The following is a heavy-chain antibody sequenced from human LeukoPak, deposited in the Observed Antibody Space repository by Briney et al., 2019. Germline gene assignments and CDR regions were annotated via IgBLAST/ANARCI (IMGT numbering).Heavy chain of an antibody. CDR2: IYYSGST. D-gene: IGHD3-10*01. J-gene: IGHJ4*02. CDR3: ARRYGSGSSGTFDY. V-gene: IGHV4-59*01. CDR1: GGSISSYY. Sequence: SETLSLTCTVSGGSISSYYWIWMPQPPGKGLEWFAYIYYSGSTNYNPSLKSRVTISVDTSKNQFSLKLSSVTAADTAVYYCARRYGSGSSGTFDYWGQGTLVTVSS.